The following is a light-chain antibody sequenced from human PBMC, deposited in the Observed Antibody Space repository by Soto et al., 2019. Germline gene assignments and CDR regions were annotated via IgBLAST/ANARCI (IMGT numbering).Light chain of an antibody. CDR2: AAS. V-gene: IGKV3-15*01. Sequence: MGISPDPASVSVGQGERVSLSGSASQSVNTNLAWYQQKPGEAPRVLIYAASTRATDVPDRFSGSGSGTDFTLTISSLPSESFVPSFPHAYTAWTLGPFAQGTKVDIK. CDR1: QSVNTN. J-gene: IGKJ1*01. CDR3: HAYTAWTLGP.